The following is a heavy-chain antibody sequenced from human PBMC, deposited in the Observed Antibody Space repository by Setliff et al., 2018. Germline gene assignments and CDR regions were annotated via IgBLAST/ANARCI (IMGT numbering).Heavy chain of an antibody. CDR1: GYTFTSYA. Sequence: ASVKVSCKASGYTFTSYAIHWVRQAPGQRLERMGWINAGNGNTKYSQKFQGRVTITRDTSASTAYMELSSLRSEDTAVYYCARGGVSYYFDYWGQGTLVTVSS. J-gene: IGHJ4*02. CDR2: INAGNGNT. V-gene: IGHV1-3*01. D-gene: IGHD3-16*01. CDR3: ARGGVSYYFDY.